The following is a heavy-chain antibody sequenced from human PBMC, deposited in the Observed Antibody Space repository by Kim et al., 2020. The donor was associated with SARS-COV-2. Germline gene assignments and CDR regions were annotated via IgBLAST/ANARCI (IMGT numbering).Heavy chain of an antibody. CDR2: ISYDGSNK. Sequence: GGSLRLSCAASGFTFSSYDMHWVRQAPGKGLEWVAVISYDGSNKHYADSVKGRFTISRDNSKNTLYLQMNSLRAEDTAVYYCAKVFYYDSFYFDYWGQGTLVTVSS. CDR1: GFTFSSYD. CDR3: AKVFYYDSFYFDY. V-gene: IGHV3-30*18. D-gene: IGHD3-22*01. J-gene: IGHJ4*02.